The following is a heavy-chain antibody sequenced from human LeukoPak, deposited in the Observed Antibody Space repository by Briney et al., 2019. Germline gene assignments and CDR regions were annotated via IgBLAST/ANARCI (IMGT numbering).Heavy chain of an antibody. V-gene: IGHV1-2*02. CDR1: GYTFTGYY. J-gene: IGHJ6*03. D-gene: IGHD3-22*01. Sequence: GASVTVSCKASGYTFTGYYMHWVRQAPGQGLEWMGWINPNSGGTNYAQKFQGRVTMTRDTSISTAYMELSRLRSDDTAVYYCARVPYYDSSGYYYYYMDVWGKGTTVTISS. CDR2: INPNSGGT. CDR3: ARVPYYDSSGYYYYYMDV.